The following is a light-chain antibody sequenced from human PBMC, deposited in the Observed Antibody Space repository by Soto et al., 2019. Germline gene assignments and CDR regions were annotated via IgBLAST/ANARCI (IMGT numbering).Light chain of an antibody. V-gene: IGLV2-14*01. CDR2: GVS. Sequence: QSALTQPASVSGSPGQSITISCTGTSSDVGSYNYVSWYQQHPGKAPKLMIYGVSDRPSGISSRFSGSKSGNTASLTISGLQTEDEADYYCSSYTDSSTLFGTGTKPPS. CDR3: SSYTDSSTL. J-gene: IGLJ1*01. CDR1: SSDVGSYNY.